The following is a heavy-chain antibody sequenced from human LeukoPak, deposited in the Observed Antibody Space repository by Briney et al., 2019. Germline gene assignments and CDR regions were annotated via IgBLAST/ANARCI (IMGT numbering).Heavy chain of an antibody. Sequence: ETLSLTCAVYGGSFSGYYWSWIRQPPGKGLEWIGEINHSGSTNYNPSLKSRVTISVDTSKNQFSLKLSSVTAADTAVYYCARGIPYDHYGDYFFDYWGQGTLVTVSS. D-gene: IGHD4-17*01. CDR2: INHSGST. CDR1: GGSFSGYY. J-gene: IGHJ4*02. V-gene: IGHV4-34*01. CDR3: ARGIPYDHYGDYFFDY.